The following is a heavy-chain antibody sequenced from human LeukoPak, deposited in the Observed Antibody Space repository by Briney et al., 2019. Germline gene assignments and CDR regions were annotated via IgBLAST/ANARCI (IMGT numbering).Heavy chain of an antibody. D-gene: IGHD1-26*01. CDR3: ARVRALGGSYHALDY. CDR1: GYTFTGYY. V-gene: IGHV1-2*06. J-gene: IGHJ4*02. CDR2: INPNSGGT. Sequence: GASVTVSCKASGYTFTGYYMHWVRQAPGQGLEWMGRINPNSGGTNYAQKFQGRVTMTRDTSISTAYMELSRLRSDDTAVYYCARVRALGGSYHALDYWGQGTLVTVSS.